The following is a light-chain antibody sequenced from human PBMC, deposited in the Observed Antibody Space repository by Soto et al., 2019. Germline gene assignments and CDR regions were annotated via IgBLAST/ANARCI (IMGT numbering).Light chain of an antibody. J-gene: IGKJ4*01. CDR3: QHRYNWPLT. CDR2: DTS. V-gene: IGKV3-11*01. Sequence: EIVLTQSPATLSLSPGERATLSCRASQSINEYLHWYQQKPGQAPRLLIYDTSNRATGIPARFSGSGSGTDFTLTISSLEPEDFAVYFCQHRYNWPLTFGGGNKVEIK. CDR1: QSINEY.